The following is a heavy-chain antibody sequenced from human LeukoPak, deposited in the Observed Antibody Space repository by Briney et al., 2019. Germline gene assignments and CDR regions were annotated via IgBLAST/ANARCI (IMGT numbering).Heavy chain of an antibody. CDR2: MYYSGTT. CDR1: RGSIIGYY. CDR3: ARVGFWSGSYTGYFDY. D-gene: IGHD3-3*01. Sequence: SETLSLTCTVSRGSIIGYYWAWIRQPPGKGLQWIGYMYYSGTTKYNPSLKSRVTTSMDTSKNQFPLKVNSVTAADTAVYYCARVGFWSGSYTGYFDYWGQGALVTVSS. V-gene: IGHV4-59*12. J-gene: IGHJ4*02.